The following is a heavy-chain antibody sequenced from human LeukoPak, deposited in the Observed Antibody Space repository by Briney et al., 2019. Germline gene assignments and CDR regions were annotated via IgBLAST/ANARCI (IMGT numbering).Heavy chain of an antibody. CDR3: ARDRGSSWFADY. D-gene: IGHD6-13*01. CDR1: GYIFTSYY. Sequence: ASVKVSCKASGYIFTSYYIHWVRQAPGQGLEWMGWINPNNGGTKYGKKFQGRVTMTSDTSISTAYMELSRLRYDDTATYYCARDRGSSWFADYWGQGTLVTVSS. V-gene: IGHV1-2*02. J-gene: IGHJ4*02. CDR2: INPNNGGT.